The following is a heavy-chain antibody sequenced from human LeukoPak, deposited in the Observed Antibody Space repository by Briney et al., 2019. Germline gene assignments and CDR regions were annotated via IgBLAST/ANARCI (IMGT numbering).Heavy chain of an antibody. CDR2: ISANNGNT. V-gene: IGHV1-18*01. J-gene: IGHJ4*02. D-gene: IGHD6-19*01. CDR1: GYIFSNYG. Sequence: ASVKVSCKASGYIFSNYGISWVRQAPGQGLEWMGWISANNGNTDYAQKLQGRVTLTTDTSTSTAYMELRSLASDDTAVYYCARDIRMYSSGWFLDYWGQGTLVTVSS. CDR3: ARDIRMYSSGWFLDY.